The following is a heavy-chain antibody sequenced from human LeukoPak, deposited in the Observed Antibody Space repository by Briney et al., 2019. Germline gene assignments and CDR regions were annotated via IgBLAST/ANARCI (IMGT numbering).Heavy chain of an antibody. J-gene: IGHJ4*02. Sequence: PGGSLRLSCAASGFAFSSYAMSWVRQAPGKGLEWVSAISGSGGSTYYADSVKGRFTISRDNSKNTLYLQMNSLRAEDTAVYYCAKGGLYYYDSSGYYHLDYWGQGTLATVSS. CDR2: ISGSGGST. V-gene: IGHV3-23*01. D-gene: IGHD3-22*01. CDR1: GFAFSSYA. CDR3: AKGGLYYYDSSGYYHLDY.